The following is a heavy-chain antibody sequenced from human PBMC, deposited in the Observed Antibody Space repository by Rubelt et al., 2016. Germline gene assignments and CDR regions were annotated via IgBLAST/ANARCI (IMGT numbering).Heavy chain of an antibody. CDR1: GGSVSTGSYF. CDR3: ARDRGRTPFDY. Sequence: QVQLRESGPGLVKPSETLSLTCSVSGGSVSTGSYFWNWIRQPPGKGLEWIGYFYSGSTNYKPSLKSRGTISVDTSKNLFSLNLRSVTAADTAVYYCARDRGRTPFDYWGQGILVTVPS. D-gene: IGHD1-14*01. CDR2: FYSGST. J-gene: IGHJ4*02. V-gene: IGHV4-61*01.